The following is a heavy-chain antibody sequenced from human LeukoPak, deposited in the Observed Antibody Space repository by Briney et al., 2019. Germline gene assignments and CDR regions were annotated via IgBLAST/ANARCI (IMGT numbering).Heavy chain of an antibody. CDR1: GGSISSYY. V-gene: IGHV4-59*01. CDR3: ASSGYSSTYYFDY. CDR2: IYYSGST. J-gene: IGHJ4*02. D-gene: IGHD6-13*01. Sequence: SETLSLTCTVSGGSISSYYWSWIRQPPGKGLEWIGYIYYSGSTNYNPSLKSRVTISVDTSKNQFSLKLSSVTAADTAVYYCASSGYSSTYYFDYWGQGTLVTVSS.